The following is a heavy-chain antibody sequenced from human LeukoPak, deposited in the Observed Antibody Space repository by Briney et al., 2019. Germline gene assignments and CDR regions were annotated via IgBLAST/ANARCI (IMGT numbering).Heavy chain of an antibody. CDR2: IKQDGGEK. CDR1: GFTFSSYT. V-gene: IGHV3-7*03. D-gene: IGHD3-10*01. J-gene: IGHJ4*02. CDR3: AKGSGNGYGSGPFDY. Sequence: PGGSLRLSCAASGFTFSSYTMNWVRQAPGKGLEWVANIKQDGGEKHYVDSVKGRFTISRDNSKNTVSLQMSSLRAEDTALYYCAKGSGNGYGSGPFDYWGQGTLVTVSS.